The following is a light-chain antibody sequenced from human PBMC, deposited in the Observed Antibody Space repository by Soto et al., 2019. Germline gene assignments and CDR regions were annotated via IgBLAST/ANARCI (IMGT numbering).Light chain of an antibody. V-gene: IGLV1-44*01. CDR3: AAWDDSLTGVV. CDR1: SSNIGSNS. J-gene: IGLJ2*01. Sequence: QSVLTQPPSASGTPGQRVTISCSGSSSNIGSNSVNWYQQLPGTAPKLLMYSSNQRPSGVPDRFSGSKSGTSASLAISGLQSDDEADYYCAAWDDSLTGVVFGGGTKLTVL. CDR2: SSN.